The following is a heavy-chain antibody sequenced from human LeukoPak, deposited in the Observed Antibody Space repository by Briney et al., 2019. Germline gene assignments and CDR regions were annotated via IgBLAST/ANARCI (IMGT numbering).Heavy chain of an antibody. J-gene: IGHJ4*02. D-gene: IGHD6-19*01. CDR3: ATRYSSGWYFFDY. Sequence: SETLSLTCTVSGGSISSSSYYWGWIRQPPGKGLEWIGSIYYSGSTYYNPSLKSRVTISVDTSKNQFSLKLSSVTAADTAVYYCATRYSSGWYFFDYWGQGTLVTVSS. V-gene: IGHV4-39*01. CDR1: GGSISSSSYY. CDR2: IYYSGST.